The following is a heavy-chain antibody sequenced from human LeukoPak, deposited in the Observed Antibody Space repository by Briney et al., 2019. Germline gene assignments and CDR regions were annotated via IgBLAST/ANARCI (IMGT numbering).Heavy chain of an antibody. J-gene: IGHJ4*02. Sequence: SETLSLTCAVYGGSFSGYYWSWIRQPPGKGLEWIGEINHSGSTNYNPSLKSRVTISVDTSKNQFSLKVSSVTTADTAVYYCARDYVGVAGTFDYWGQGTLVTASS. V-gene: IGHV4-34*01. CDR3: ARDYVGVAGTFDY. CDR2: INHSGST. D-gene: IGHD6-19*01. CDR1: GGSFSGYY.